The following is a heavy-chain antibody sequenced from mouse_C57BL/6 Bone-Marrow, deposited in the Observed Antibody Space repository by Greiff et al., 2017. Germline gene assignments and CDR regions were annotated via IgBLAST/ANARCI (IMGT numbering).Heavy chain of an antibody. D-gene: IGHD1-1*01. CDR2: ISDGGSYT. CDR3: ARPHYYGSSYFYAMDY. V-gene: IGHV5-4*03. Sequence: EVKLVESGGGLVKPGGSLKLSCAASGFTFSSYAMSWVRQTPEKRLEWVATISDGGSYTYYPDNVKGRFTISRDNAKNNLYLQMSHLKSEDTAMYYCARPHYYGSSYFYAMDYWGQGTSVTVSS. J-gene: IGHJ4*01. CDR1: GFTFSSYA.